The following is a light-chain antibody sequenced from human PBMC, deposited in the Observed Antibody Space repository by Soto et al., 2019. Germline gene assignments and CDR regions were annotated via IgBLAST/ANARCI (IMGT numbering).Light chain of an antibody. CDR1: QSVSSY. CDR2: DSS. V-gene: IGKV3-11*01. Sequence: EIVLTQSPATLSLSPGERATLSCRASQSVSSYLAWYQQKPGQAPRLLIYDSSNRATGIPARFSGSGSGTDFTPTISSLEPEDVAVYYCQQRSNWPPKVTCGQGTRLEIK. CDR3: QQRSNWPPKVT. J-gene: IGKJ5*01.